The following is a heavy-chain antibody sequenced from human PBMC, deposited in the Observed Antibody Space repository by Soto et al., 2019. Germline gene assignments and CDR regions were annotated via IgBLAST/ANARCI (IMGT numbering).Heavy chain of an antibody. Sequence: EEQLLESGGGLVQPGGSLRLSCAASGFTFINYAMNWVRQAPGKELEWVSGTSGGGDVAFYADSVKGRFTISRDNNNNTLDLQMNSLRVEDTALYYCVKKSISTVLNPVYSHFDLWGRGILVTVSS. CDR1: GFTFINYA. J-gene: IGHJ2*01. V-gene: IGHV3-23*01. CDR2: TSGGGDVA. D-gene: IGHD2-21*01. CDR3: VKKSISTVLNPVYSHFDL.